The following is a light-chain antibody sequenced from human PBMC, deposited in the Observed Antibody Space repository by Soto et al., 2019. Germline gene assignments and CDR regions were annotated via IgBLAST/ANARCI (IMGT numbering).Light chain of an antibody. J-gene: IGKJ5*01. CDR1: QGISNY. V-gene: IGKV1-16*02. Sequence: DIQMTQSPSSLSASVGDRVTITCRASQGISNYLAWSQQKPGKAPKSLIYDASSLRSGVPSKFSGSGFGTEFTLTISSLQPEDFATYYCQQYSTYPITFGQGTRLEI. CDR3: QQYSTYPIT. CDR2: DAS.